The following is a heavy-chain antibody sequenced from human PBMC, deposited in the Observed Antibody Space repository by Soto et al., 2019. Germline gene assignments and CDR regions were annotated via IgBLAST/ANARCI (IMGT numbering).Heavy chain of an antibody. CDR3: ARDKYCSSTSCRSTGNYYGMDV. CDR1: GGSISSGGYY. CDR2: IYYSGST. V-gene: IGHV4-31*03. D-gene: IGHD2-2*01. J-gene: IGHJ6*02. Sequence: NPSETLSLTCTVSGGSISSGGYYWSWIRQHPGKGLEWIGYIYYSGSTYYNPSLKSRVTISVDTSKNQFSLKLSSVTAADTAVYYCARDKYCSSTSCRSTGNYYGMDVWGQGTTVTVS.